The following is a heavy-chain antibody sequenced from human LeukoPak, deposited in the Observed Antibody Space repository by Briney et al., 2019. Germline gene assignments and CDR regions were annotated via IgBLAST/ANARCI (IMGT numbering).Heavy chain of an antibody. Sequence: GASVKVSCKASGYTFTSYGISWVRQAPGQGLEWMGWISAYNGNTNYAQKLQGRVTMTTDTSTSTAYMELRSLRSDDTAVYYCAKDPNPLYDFWTGYKWGQGTLVTVSS. V-gene: IGHV1-18*01. CDR2: ISAYNGNT. D-gene: IGHD3-3*01. CDR1: GYTFTSYG. J-gene: IGHJ4*02. CDR3: AKDPNPLYDFWTGYK.